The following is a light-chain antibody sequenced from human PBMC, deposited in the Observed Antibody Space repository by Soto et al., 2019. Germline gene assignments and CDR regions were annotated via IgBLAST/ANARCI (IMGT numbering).Light chain of an antibody. V-gene: IGLV1-51*01. J-gene: IGLJ3*02. CDR3: GTWDTSLRAL. CDR1: SSNIGNNY. CDR2: DNN. Sequence: QTVVTQPPSVSAAPGQTVTISCSGNSSNIGNNYVSWYQQLPGTAPKLLISDNNKRPSGIPDLFSGSKSGTSATLVITGLQTGDEADYYCGTWDTSLRALFGGGTKLTVL.